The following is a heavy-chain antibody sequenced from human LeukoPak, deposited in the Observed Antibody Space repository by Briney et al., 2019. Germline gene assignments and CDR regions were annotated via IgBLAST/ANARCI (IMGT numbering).Heavy chain of an antibody. CDR2: IYHSGST. V-gene: IGHV4-38-2*02. Sequence: PSETLSLTCTVSGYSISSGYYWGWIRQPPGKGLEWIGSIYHSGSTYYNPSLKSRVTISVDTSKNQFSLKLSSVTAADTAVYYCARIPWGYFYYMDVWGKGTTVTISS. J-gene: IGHJ6*03. CDR1: GYSISSGYY. D-gene: IGHD1-26*01. CDR3: ARIPWGYFYYMDV.